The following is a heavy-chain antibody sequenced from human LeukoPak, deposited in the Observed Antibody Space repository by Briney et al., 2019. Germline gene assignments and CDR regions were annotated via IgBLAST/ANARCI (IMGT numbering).Heavy chain of an antibody. V-gene: IGHV4-34*01. CDR2: INHSGST. D-gene: IGHD5-12*01. J-gene: IGHJ4*02. CDR1: GGSFSGYY. Sequence: LETLSLTCAVYGGSFSGYYWSWIRQPPGKGLEWIGEINHSGSTNYNPSLKSRVTISVDTFKNQFSLKLSSVTAADTAVYYCARGGLRGVYYFDYWGQGTLVTVSS. CDR3: ARGGLRGVYYFDY.